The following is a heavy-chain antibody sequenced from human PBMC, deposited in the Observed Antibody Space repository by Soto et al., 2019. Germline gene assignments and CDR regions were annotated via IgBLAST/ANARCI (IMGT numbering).Heavy chain of an antibody. CDR1: GFTFSSYA. CDR2: ISGSGGST. CDR3: AKDGSYCSSTSCYSMGDYWFDP. D-gene: IGHD2-2*01. J-gene: IGHJ5*02. Sequence: LRLSCAASGFTFSSYAMSWVRQAPGKGLEWVSAISGSGGSTYYADSVKGRFTISRDNSKNTLYLQMNSLRAEDTAVYYCAKDGSYCSSTSCYSMGDYWFDPWGQGTLVTVSS. V-gene: IGHV3-23*01.